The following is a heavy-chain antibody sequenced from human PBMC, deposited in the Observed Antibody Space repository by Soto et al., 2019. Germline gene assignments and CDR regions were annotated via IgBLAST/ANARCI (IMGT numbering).Heavy chain of an antibody. CDR1: GFTFNIFA. CDR2: ISYSGSST. V-gene: IGHV3-23*01. J-gene: IGHJ4*02. CDR3: AKCARETATSCQRGIDY. D-gene: IGHD2-2*01. Sequence: EVPLLESGGGLVQPGESLKLSCAASGFTFNIFAMSWVRQAPGKGLEWVSGISYSGSSTYYADSVKGRFTISRDNSKNTLYLQMNSLRGEDKAMYYCAKCARETATSCQRGIDYWGRGTLVTVSS.